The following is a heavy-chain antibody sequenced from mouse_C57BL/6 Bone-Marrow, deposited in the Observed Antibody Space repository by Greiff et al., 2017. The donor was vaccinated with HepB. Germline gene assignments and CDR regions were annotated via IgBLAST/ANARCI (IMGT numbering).Heavy chain of an antibody. CDR1: GFSFNTYA. J-gene: IGHJ3*01. CDR2: IRSKSNNYAT. Sequence: DVKLVESGGGLVQPKGSLKLSCAASGFSFNTYAMNWVRQAPGKGLEWVARIRSKSNNYATYYADSVKDRFTISRDDSESMLYLQMNNLKTEDTAMYYCVGGWLFAYWGQGTLVTVSA. V-gene: IGHV10-1*01. CDR3: VGGWLFAY. D-gene: IGHD1-1*02.